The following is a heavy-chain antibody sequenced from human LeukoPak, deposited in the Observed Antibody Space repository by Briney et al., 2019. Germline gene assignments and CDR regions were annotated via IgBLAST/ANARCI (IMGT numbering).Heavy chain of an antibody. V-gene: IGHV3-9*01. CDR2: ISWNSGSI. J-gene: IGHJ4*02. D-gene: IGHD6-13*01. CDR3: AKVGGDYSSSWYGTFDY. Sequence: GRSLRLSCAASGFAFDDYAMHWVRQAPGKGLEWVSGISWNSGSIGYADSVKGRFTISRDNAKNSLYLQMNSLRAEDTALYYCAKVGGDYSSSWYGTFDYWGQGTLVTVSS. CDR1: GFAFDDYA.